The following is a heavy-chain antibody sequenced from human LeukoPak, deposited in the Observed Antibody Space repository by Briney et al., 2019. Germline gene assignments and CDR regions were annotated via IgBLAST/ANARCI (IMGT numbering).Heavy chain of an antibody. D-gene: IGHD2-15*01. Sequence: SETLSLTCTVSGGSISSSSYYWGWIRQPPGKGLEWIGSIYYSGSTYYNPSLKSRVTIPVDTSKNQFSLKLSSVTAADTAVYYCASSLVDCSGGSCYPPVGNWGQGTLVTVSS. CDR1: GGSISSSSYY. CDR3: ASSLVDCSGGSCYPPVGN. CDR2: IYYSGST. V-gene: IGHV4-39*01. J-gene: IGHJ4*02.